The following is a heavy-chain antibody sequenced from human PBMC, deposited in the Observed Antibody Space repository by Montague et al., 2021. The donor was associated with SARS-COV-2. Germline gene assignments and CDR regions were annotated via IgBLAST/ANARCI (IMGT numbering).Heavy chain of an antibody. CDR3: ASAIAVADTHYYYYGMDV. Sequence: TLSLTCTVSGGSISAGYYWTWIRQIPGKGLEWIGYIYYSGSTYYNPSLKSRVIMSIGTSKHQFSLKVSSVTAADTATYFCASAIAVADTHYYYYGMDVWGQGTTVTVSS. CDR1: GGSISAGYY. J-gene: IGHJ6*02. D-gene: IGHD6-19*01. V-gene: IGHV4-31*03. CDR2: IYYSGST.